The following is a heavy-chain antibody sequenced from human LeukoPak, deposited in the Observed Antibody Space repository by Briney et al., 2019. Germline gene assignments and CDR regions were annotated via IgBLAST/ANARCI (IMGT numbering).Heavy chain of an antibody. V-gene: IGHV4-34*01. J-gene: IGHJ4*02. CDR1: GGSFSGYY. CDR2: INHSGST. D-gene: IGHD3-16*01. CDR3: ARGGDPEADY. Sequence: PSETLSLTCAVYGGSFSGYYWSWIRQPPGKGLEWIGEINHSGSTNYNPSLKSRVTISVDTSKNQFSLKLSSVTAADTAVYYCARGGDPEADYWGQGTLVTVSS.